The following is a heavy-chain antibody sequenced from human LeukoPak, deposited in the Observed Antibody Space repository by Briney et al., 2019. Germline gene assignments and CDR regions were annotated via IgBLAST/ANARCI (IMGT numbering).Heavy chain of an antibody. D-gene: IGHD4-17*01. J-gene: IGHJ4*02. CDR2: IYHSGST. Sequence: SETLSLTCAVSGGSISSGGYSWSWIRQPPGKGLEWIGYIYHSGSTYYNPSLKSRVTISVDRSKNQFSLKLSSVTAADTAVYYCARGVNDYGDYLPGAPFDYWGQGTLVTVSS. V-gene: IGHV4-30-2*01. CDR3: ARGVNDYGDYLPGAPFDY. CDR1: GGSISSGGYS.